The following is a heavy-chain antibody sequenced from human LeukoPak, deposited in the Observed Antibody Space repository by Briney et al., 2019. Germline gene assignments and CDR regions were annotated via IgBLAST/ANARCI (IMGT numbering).Heavy chain of an antibody. CDR2: INHSGST. D-gene: IGHD2-2*02. Sequence: SETLSLTCAVYGGSFSGYYWSWIRQPPGKGLEWIGEINHSGSTNYNPSLKSRVTISVDTSKNQFSLKLSSVTAADTAVYYCARARTDQLLYDYWGQGTLVTVSS. CDR1: GGSFSGYY. V-gene: IGHV4-34*01. J-gene: IGHJ4*02. CDR3: ARARTDQLLYDY.